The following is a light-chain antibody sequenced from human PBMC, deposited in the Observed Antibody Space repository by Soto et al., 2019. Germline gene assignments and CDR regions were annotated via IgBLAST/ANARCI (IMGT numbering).Light chain of an antibody. J-gene: IGKJ4*01. CDR1: QSIGNY. CDR2: LAS. V-gene: IGKV1-39*01. CDR3: QQSDSPPLT. Sequence: DLPMTQSPSSLSASIGDRVTITCRASQSIGNYLSWYQQEVGKAPKLLIYLASTLQSGVPSRFSGSGSGTDFTLTITSLQPEDFATYYCQQSDSPPLTFGGGTKVEI.